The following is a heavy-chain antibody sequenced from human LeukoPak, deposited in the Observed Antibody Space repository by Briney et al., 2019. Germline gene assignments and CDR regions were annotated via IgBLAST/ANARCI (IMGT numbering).Heavy chain of an antibody. CDR1: GDSISSTNYY. CDR2: IYYSGST. J-gene: IGHJ4*02. CDR3: AREYSSSSFDY. D-gene: IGHD6-6*01. V-gene: IGHV4-39*07. Sequence: SETLSLTCTVSGDSISSTNYYWGWIRQPPGKGLEWIGSIYYSGSTYYNPSLESRVTISVDTSKNQFSLKLSSVTAADTAVYHCAREYSSSSFDYWGQGTLVTVSS.